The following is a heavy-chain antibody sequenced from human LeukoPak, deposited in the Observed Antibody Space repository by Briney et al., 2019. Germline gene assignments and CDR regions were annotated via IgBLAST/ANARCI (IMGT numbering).Heavy chain of an antibody. CDR2: ISSSGSTI. D-gene: IGHD6-19*01. J-gene: IGHJ4*02. CDR1: GFTFSDYY. CDR3: ARVPSGWYVPYFDY. Sequence: GGSLRLSCAASGFTFSDYYMSWIRQAPGKGLEWVSYISSSGSTIYYADSEKGRFTISRDNAKNSLYLQMNSLRAEDTAVYYCARVPSGWYVPYFDYWGQGTLVTVSS. V-gene: IGHV3-11*01.